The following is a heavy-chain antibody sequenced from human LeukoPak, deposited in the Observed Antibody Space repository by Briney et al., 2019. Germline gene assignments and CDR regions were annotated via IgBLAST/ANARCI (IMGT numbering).Heavy chain of an antibody. CDR1: GYSISSGYY. CDR2: IYHSGST. CDR3: ARIYYDSSGYYYEFDY. Sequence: SETLSLTCTVSGYSISSGYYWGWIRQPPGKGLEWIGTIYHSGSTYYNPSLKSRITISIDTSNNEFSLKLSSVTAADTAVYYCARIYYDSSGYYYEFDYWGQGTLVTVSS. J-gene: IGHJ4*02. V-gene: IGHV4-38-2*02. D-gene: IGHD3-22*01.